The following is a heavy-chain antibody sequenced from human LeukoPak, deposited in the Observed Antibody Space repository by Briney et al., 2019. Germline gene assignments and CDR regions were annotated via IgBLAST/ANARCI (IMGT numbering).Heavy chain of an antibody. V-gene: IGHV3-53*01. J-gene: IGHJ4*02. CDR2: INTGGDR. Sequence: PWESLKRSWSASGLTVQNNYLGLVRQGPGKGLGLGSYINTGGDRNHADSVKGRFTISRDNSKNTLYLQMNSLRVEDTAVYFCARLSTSSNGWYHFDNWGQGTLVTVST. CDR3: ARLSTSSNGWYHFDN. D-gene: IGHD6-19*01. CDR1: GLTVQNNY.